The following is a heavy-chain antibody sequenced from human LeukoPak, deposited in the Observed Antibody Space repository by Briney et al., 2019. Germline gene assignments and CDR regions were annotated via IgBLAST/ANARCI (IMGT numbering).Heavy chain of an antibody. CDR2: ISYDGGNK. J-gene: IGHJ3*02. CDR3: ARDNFNSMVRGVDDAFDI. D-gene: IGHD3-10*01. Sequence: PGGSLKLSCAASGFTFTTYGMHWVRQAPGKGLEWVAVISYDGGNKYYADSVKGRFIISRDNSKNTLYLQMNSLRAEDTAVYYCARDNFNSMVRGVDDAFDIWGQGTMVTVSS. CDR1: GFTFTTYG. V-gene: IGHV3-30*19.